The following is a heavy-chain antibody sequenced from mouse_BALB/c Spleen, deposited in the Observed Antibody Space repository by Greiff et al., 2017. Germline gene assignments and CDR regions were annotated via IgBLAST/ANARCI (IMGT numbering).Heavy chain of an antibody. Sequence: QVQLQQPGAELVKPGASVKLSCKASGYTFTSYWMHWVKQRPGQGLEWIGEINPSNGRTNYTEKFKSKATLTVDKSSSTAYMQLSSLTSEDSAVYYRARGGPAMDYWGQGTSVTVSS. CDR2: INPSNGRT. J-gene: IGHJ4*01. V-gene: IGHV1S81*02. CDR3: ARGGPAMDY. D-gene: IGHD3-3*01. CDR1: GYTFTSYW.